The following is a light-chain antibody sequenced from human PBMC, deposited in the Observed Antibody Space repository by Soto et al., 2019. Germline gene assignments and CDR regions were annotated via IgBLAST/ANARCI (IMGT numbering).Light chain of an antibody. V-gene: IGKV1-5*03. J-gene: IGKJ1*01. CDR2: KAS. CDR1: QSISSW. Sequence: DIQMTQSPSTLSASVGDRVTITCRASQSISSWLAWYQQKPGKAPKLLIYKASSLESGVPSRFSGSGSGTEFTLTISSLQPDDCATDYGQQYNSYPTWKFGQGTKVEIK. CDR3: QQYNSYPTWK.